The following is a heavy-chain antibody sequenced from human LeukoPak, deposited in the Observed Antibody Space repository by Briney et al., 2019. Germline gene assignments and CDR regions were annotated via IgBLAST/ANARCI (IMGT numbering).Heavy chain of an antibody. J-gene: IGHJ4*02. CDR3: ARGFTGYSSGWRLPTAFDY. CDR2: INHSGST. V-gene: IGHV4-34*01. Sequence: SETLSLTCAVYDGSFSGYYWSWIRQPPGKGLEWIGEINHSGSTNYNPSLKSRVTISVDTSKNQFSLKLSSVTAADTAVYYCARGFTGYSSGWRLPTAFDYWGQGTLVTVSS. CDR1: DGSFSGYY. D-gene: IGHD6-19*01.